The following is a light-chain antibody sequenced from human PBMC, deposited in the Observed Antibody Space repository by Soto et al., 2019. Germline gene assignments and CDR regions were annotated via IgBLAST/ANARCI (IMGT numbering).Light chain of an antibody. Sequence: QSALTQPASVSGSPGQSITISCTGTNSDVGSYNLVSWYQQHPGKAPKLMIYEDSKRPSGVSNRFSGSKSANTASLTISGLPAEDEADYYCCSYTGSSPLYVFGTGTKVTVL. CDR3: CSYTGSSPLYV. CDR1: NSDVGSYNL. V-gene: IGLV2-23*01. J-gene: IGLJ1*01. CDR2: EDS.